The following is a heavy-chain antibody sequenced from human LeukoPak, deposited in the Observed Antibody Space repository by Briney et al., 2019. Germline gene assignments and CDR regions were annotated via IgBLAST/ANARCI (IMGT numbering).Heavy chain of an antibody. CDR2: TYYRSNWYN. CDR1: GDSVSSNSAA. D-gene: IGHD1-1*01. Sequence: SQTLSLTCAISGDSVSSNSAAWNWIRQSPSRGLEWLGRTYYRSNWYNDYAVSVESRITINPDTSKNQFSLQLNSVTPEDTAVYFCARDFDTTWSGFDYWGQGTLVTVSS. V-gene: IGHV6-1*01. J-gene: IGHJ4*02. CDR3: ARDFDTTWSGFDY.